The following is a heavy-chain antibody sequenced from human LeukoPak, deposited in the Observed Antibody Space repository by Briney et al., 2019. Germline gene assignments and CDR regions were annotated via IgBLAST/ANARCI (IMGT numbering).Heavy chain of an antibody. V-gene: IGHV3-33*01. CDR2: IWYDGNNG. CDR3: ARGIAVAGTYYIDY. Sequence: PGGSLRLSCAASGFTFSGYGIHWVRQAPGKGLEWVAVIWYDGNNGYYADSVKGRFTISRDNSKNTLYLQMNSLRVEDTAVCYCARGIAVAGTYYIDYWGQGTLVTVSS. D-gene: IGHD6-19*01. J-gene: IGHJ4*02. CDR1: GFTFSGYG.